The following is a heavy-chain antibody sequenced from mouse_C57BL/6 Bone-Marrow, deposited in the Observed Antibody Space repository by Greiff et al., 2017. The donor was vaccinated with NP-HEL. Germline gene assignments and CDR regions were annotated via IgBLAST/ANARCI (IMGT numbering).Heavy chain of an antibody. V-gene: IGHV2-5*01. CDR3: AKNGGYDGYSHFDY. CDR1: GFSLTSYG. CDR2: IWRGGST. Sequence: VKLVESGPGLVQPSQSLSITCTVSGFSLTSYGVHWVRQSPGKGLEWLGVIWRGGSTDYNAAFMSRLSITKDNSKSQVFFKMNSLQADDTAIYYCAKNGGYDGYSHFDYWGQGTTLTVSS. J-gene: IGHJ2*01. D-gene: IGHD2-3*01.